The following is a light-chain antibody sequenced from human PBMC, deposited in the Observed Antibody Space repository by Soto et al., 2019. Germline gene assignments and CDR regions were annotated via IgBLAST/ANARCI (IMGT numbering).Light chain of an antibody. V-gene: IGLV1-40*01. J-gene: IGLJ1*01. CDR3: QSYDSSLSASYV. Sequence: QSVLTQPPSVSRAPGQRVTISCTGNSSNIGPGYDVHWYRHFPGAAPKLLSYGNSNRPSGFADRFSGSKSGTSASLAITGLQAEDEADYYCQSYDSSLSASYVFGTGTKVTVL. CDR1: SSNIGPGYD. CDR2: GNS.